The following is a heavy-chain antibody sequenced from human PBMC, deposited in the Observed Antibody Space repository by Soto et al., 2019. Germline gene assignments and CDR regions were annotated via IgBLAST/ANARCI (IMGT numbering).Heavy chain of an antibody. J-gene: IGHJ4*02. Sequence: GGSLRFSCAASGFMFRSYAMSWVRQAPGKGLEWVSGINPSGGSTFYADSVKGRFTISRDNSKNTLYLQMNSLRVEDTAKYYCVKEWTPRRAFDFWGQGTPVTVSS. V-gene: IGHV3-23*01. CDR3: VKEWTPRRAFDF. D-gene: IGHD5-12*01. CDR2: INPSGGST. CDR1: GFMFRSYA.